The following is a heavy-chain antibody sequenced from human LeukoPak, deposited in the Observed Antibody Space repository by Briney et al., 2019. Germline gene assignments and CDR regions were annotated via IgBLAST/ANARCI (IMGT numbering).Heavy chain of an antibody. V-gene: IGHV3-48*03. D-gene: IGHD5-18*01. Sequence: GGSLRLSCAASGFTFSSYEMNWVRQAPGKGLEWVSYISSSGSTIYYADSVKGRFTISGDNAKNSLYLQMNSLRAEDTAVYYCARAQRGYSYGDDFDYWGQGTLVTVSS. CDR2: ISSSGSTI. CDR3: ARAQRGYSYGDDFDY. CDR1: GFTFSSYE. J-gene: IGHJ4*02.